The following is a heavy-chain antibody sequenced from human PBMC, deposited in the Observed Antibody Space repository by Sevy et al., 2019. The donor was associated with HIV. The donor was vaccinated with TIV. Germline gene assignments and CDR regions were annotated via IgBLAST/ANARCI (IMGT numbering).Heavy chain of an antibody. D-gene: IGHD3-3*01. V-gene: IGHV4-39*01. CDR1: GDSISSNNYY. J-gene: IGHJ4*02. CDR2: VYYTGTT. Sequence: SQTLSLTCAVSGDSISSNNYYWGWIRQSPGKGLEWIGIVYYTGTTYYNPSLSRRVTISVDTSKSQFSLRLSSVTAADTAVSFCAGSYYNFWNGYYNPFDSWGQGTLVTVSS. CDR3: AGSYYNFWNGYYNPFDS.